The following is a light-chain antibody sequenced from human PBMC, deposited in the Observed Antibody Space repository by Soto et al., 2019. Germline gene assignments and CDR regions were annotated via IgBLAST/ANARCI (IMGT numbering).Light chain of an antibody. CDR3: PQSKT. Sequence: LPQPPLSLPLSGAQIGTVSCRASQSVSSSYLAWYQQKPGQAPRLLIYGASSRATGIPDRFSGSGSGTDFTLTISRLEPEDFAVYYCPQSKTFGQGPKVDIK. CDR1: QSVSSSY. V-gene: IGKV3-20*01. CDR2: GAS. J-gene: IGKJ1*01.